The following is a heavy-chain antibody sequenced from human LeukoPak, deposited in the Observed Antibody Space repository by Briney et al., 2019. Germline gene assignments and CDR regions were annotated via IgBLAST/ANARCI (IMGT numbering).Heavy chain of an antibody. CDR1: GFTFSSYA. J-gene: IGHJ4*02. CDR2: ISYDGSNK. V-gene: IGHV3-30*04. Sequence: GGSLRLSCAASGFTFSSYAMHWVRQAPGKGLEWVAIISYDGSNKNYADSVKGRFTISRDKSKNKLYLQMNSLRVEDTAVYYCARDYGSGLGHFGYWGQGTLVTVSS. D-gene: IGHD3-10*01. CDR3: ARDYGSGLGHFGY.